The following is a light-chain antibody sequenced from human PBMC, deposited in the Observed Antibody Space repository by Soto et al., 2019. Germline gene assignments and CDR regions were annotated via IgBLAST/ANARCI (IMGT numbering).Light chain of an antibody. CDR1: QTISSW. CDR2: KAS. V-gene: IGKV1-5*03. J-gene: IGKJ4*01. Sequence: DIQMTQSPSTVSGSVGDRVTITCRASQTISSWLAWYQQKPGKAPKLLIYKASTLKSGVPSRFSGSGSGTEFTLTISSLQPDDFATYYCQQYNSYSPLTFGGGTKVDIK. CDR3: QQYNSYSPLT.